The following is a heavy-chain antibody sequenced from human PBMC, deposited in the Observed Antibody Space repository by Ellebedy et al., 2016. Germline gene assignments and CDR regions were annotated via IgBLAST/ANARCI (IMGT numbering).Heavy chain of an antibody. CDR3: ARGSGSISYIDY. Sequence: SETLSLTXTVSGGSISSYYWSWIRQPAGKGLEWIGRIYTSGSTNYNPSLKSRVTISVDKSKNQFSLKLSSVTAADTAVYYCARGSGSISYIDYWGQGTLVTVSS. CDR1: GGSISSYY. D-gene: IGHD6-13*01. V-gene: IGHV4-4*07. J-gene: IGHJ4*02. CDR2: IYTSGST.